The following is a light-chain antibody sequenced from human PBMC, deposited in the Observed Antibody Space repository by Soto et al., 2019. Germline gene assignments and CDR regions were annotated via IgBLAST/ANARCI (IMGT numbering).Light chain of an antibody. V-gene: IGLV2-14*01. Sequence: QSVLTQPASVSGSLGQSITISCTGTTSDVGGYNYVSWYQQHPGKAPILMIYEVTNRPSGVSNRFSGSKSGNTASLTISGLQVADEAEYYCGSYTGSITYVFGTGTKVTVL. J-gene: IGLJ1*01. CDR1: TSDVGGYNY. CDR2: EVT. CDR3: GSYTGSITYV.